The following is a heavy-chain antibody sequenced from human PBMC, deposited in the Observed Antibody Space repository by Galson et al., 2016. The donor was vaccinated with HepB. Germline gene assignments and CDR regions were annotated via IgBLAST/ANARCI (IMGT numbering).Heavy chain of an antibody. J-gene: IGHJ5*02. CDR3: ARDILWRGIDP. CDR1: GYTFTSYT. D-gene: IGHD2-21*01. V-gene: IGHV1-18*01. Sequence: SVKVSCKASGYTFTSYTISWVRQAPGQGLEWMGGIRTNNGDTKYAQKFQGRVTMTIDTPTTTAYMELRSLRYDDTAMYYCARDILWRGIDPWGQGTLVIVSS. CDR2: IRTNNGDT.